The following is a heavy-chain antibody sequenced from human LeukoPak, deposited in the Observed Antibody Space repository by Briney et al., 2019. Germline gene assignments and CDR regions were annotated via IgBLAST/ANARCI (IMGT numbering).Heavy chain of an antibody. CDR3: ARPVRRYSYGYYRHYYYMGV. J-gene: IGHJ6*03. Sequence: GASVKVSCKASGYTFTSYDINWVRQATGQGLEWMGWMNPNSGNTGYAQKFQGRVTITRNTSISTAYMELSSLRSEDTAVYYCARPVRRYSYGYYRHYYYMGVWGKGTTVTVSS. CDR1: GYTFTSYD. V-gene: IGHV1-8*03. CDR2: MNPNSGNT. D-gene: IGHD5-18*01.